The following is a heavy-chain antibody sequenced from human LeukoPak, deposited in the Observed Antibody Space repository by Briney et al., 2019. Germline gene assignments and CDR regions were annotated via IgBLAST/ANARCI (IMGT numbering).Heavy chain of an antibody. CDR3: ARAARVPAAILGYYYYMDV. Sequence: GASVKVSCKASGGTFSSYAISWVRQAPGQGLEWMGGIIPIFGTANYAQKFQGRVTITTDESTSTAYMELSSLRSEDTAVYYCARAARVPAAILGYYYYMDVWGQGTTVTVSS. CDR1: GGTFSSYA. CDR2: IIPIFGTA. D-gene: IGHD2-2*02. J-gene: IGHJ6*03. V-gene: IGHV1-69*05.